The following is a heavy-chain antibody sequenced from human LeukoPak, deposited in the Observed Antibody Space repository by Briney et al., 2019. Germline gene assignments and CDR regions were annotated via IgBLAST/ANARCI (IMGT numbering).Heavy chain of an antibody. CDR2: IAFDDTDR. Sequence: RSGGSLRLSCAASGFTVSSNYMSWVRQAPGKGLEWVAAIAFDDTDRYYIDSVKGRFTISRDDSKNTLYLQMNSLRAEDTAVYYCARNPSSNYYYGMDVWGQGTTVTVSS. V-gene: IGHV3-30*03. D-gene: IGHD4-11*01. CDR1: GFTVSSNY. J-gene: IGHJ6*02. CDR3: ARNPSSNYYYGMDV.